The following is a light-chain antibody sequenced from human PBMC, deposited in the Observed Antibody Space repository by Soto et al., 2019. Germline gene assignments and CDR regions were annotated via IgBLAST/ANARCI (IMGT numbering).Light chain of an antibody. Sequence: EILLTQSPGTLALSPGERATLSCRASQSVSKNYLAWYQQKPGQAPRLLIYGASNRATGIPERFSGSGSGTEFTLTISSLQSEDFEVYYCQQFSSYPLTFGGGTKVDIK. V-gene: IGKV3-20*01. CDR1: QSVSKNY. J-gene: IGKJ4*01. CDR3: QQFSSYPLT. CDR2: GAS.